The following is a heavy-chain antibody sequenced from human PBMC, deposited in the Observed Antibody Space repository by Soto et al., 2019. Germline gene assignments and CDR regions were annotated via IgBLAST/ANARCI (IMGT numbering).Heavy chain of an antibody. CDR1: GGSISSSNW. CDR3: ARMWIVVVQLHHLFDI. D-gene: IGHD3-22*01. Sequence: TLSLTCAVSGGSISSSNWWSWVRQPPGKGLEWIGYIYYSGSTYYNPSLKSRVTISVDTSKNQFSLKLSSVTAADTAVYYCARMWIVVVQLHHLFDIWGQRPMVTVSS. CDR2: IYYSGST. J-gene: IGHJ3*02. V-gene: IGHV4-4*02.